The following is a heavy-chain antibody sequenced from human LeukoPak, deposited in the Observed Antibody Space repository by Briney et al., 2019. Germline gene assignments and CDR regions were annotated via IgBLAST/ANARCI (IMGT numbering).Heavy chain of an antibody. CDR2: INSDGSST. CDR1: GFTFSSYW. D-gene: IGHD3-3*01. J-gene: IGHJ6*03. CDR3: ARDSYDFWSGRYYYMDV. Sequence: GGSLRLSCAASGFTFSSYWMHWVRQAPGKGLVWVSRINSDGSSTSYADSVKGRFTISRENAKNTLYLQMNSLRAEDTAVYYCARDSYDFWSGRYYYMDVWGKGTTVTVSS. V-gene: IGHV3-74*01.